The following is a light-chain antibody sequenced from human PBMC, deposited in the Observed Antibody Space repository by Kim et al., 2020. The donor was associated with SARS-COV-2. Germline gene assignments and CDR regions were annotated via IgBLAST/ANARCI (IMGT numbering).Light chain of an antibody. V-gene: IGLV2-11*01. CDR2: DVS. CDR3: CSYAGSYGVV. J-gene: IGLJ2*01. Sequence: QSYPISCTGTSIDVGGYTYVSWYQQHPGKAPKLMIYDVSKRPPGVPDRFSGSKSGNTASLTISGLQAEDEADYYCCSYAGSYGVVFGGGTQLTVL. CDR1: SIDVGGYTY.